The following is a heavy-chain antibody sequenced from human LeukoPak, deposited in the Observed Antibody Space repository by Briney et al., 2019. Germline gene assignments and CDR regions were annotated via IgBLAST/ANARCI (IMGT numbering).Heavy chain of an antibody. V-gene: IGHV4-39*07. Sequence: SETLSLTCTVSGGSISSSSYYWGWTGQPQGKGLEWIGSIYYSGSTYYNPSLKSRVTISVDTSKNQFSLKLSSVTAADTAVYYCARLTYGDYIGTGDWGQGTLVTVSS. CDR3: ARLTYGDYIGTGD. CDR1: GGSISSSSYY. CDR2: IYYSGST. J-gene: IGHJ4*02. D-gene: IGHD4-17*01.